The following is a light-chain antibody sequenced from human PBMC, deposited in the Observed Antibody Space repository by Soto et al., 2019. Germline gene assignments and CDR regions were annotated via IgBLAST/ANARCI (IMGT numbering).Light chain of an antibody. V-gene: IGKV4-1*01. CDR3: QQYYSTPQT. CDR2: WAS. J-gene: IGKJ1*01. CDR1: QSVLFTSNNKNY. Sequence: DIVMTQSPDSLAVSLGERATINCKSSQSVLFTSNNKNYLAWYQQKSGQPPKLVIYWASTRESGVPDRFSGSGSGTDFTLTISRLQAEDVAVYYCQQYYSTPQTFGKGTKVDIK.